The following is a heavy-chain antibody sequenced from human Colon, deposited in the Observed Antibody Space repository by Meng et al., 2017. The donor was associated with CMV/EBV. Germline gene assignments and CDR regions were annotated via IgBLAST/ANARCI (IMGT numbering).Heavy chain of an antibody. CDR3: AKAKVPAALRYYGMDV. V-gene: IGHV3-48*04. CDR1: GFTFSSYS. CDR2: ISSSSSTI. J-gene: IGHJ6*02. D-gene: IGHD2-2*01. Sequence: GGSLRLSCAASGFTFSSYSMNWVRQAPGKGLEWVSYISSSSSTIYYADSVKGRFTISRDNAKNSLYLQMSSLRAEDTAVYYCAKAKVPAALRYYGMDVWGQGTTVTVSS.